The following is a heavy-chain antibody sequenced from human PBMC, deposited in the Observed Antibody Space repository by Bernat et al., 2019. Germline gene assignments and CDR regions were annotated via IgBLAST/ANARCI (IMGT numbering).Heavy chain of an antibody. CDR3: AKDDYGDPYYFDY. Sequence: VQLVESGGGVVQPGRSLRLSCAASGFTFSSYAMSWVRQAPGKGLEWVSAISGSGGSTYYADSVKGRFTISRDNSKNTLYLQMNSLRAEDTAVYYCAKDDYGDPYYFDYWGQGTLVTVSS. D-gene: IGHD4-17*01. J-gene: IGHJ4*02. V-gene: IGHV3-23*04. CDR2: ISGSGGST. CDR1: GFTFSSYA.